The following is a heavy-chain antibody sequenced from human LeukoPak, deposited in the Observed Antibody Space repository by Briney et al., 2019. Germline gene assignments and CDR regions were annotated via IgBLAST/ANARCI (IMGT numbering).Heavy chain of an antibody. D-gene: IGHD3-10*01. J-gene: IGHJ4*02. Sequence: SETLSLTCTVSGGSISRSRDYWGWIRQPPGKGLEWIGSIYYSGSTYYNPSLKSRVTISGDTSKNRFSLKLSSVTAADTAMYYCARLGNQYGGFEDFRIDYWGQGTPVTVSS. CDR1: GGSISRSRDY. CDR2: IYYSGST. V-gene: IGHV4-39*07. CDR3: ARLGNQYGGFEDFRIDY.